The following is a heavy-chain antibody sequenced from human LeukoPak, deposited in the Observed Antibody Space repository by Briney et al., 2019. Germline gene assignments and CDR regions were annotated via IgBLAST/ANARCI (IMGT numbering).Heavy chain of an antibody. D-gene: IGHD3-10*01. Sequence: ASVKVSCKASGYTFTSYYMHWVRQAPGQGLEWMGIINPSGGSTSYAQKFQGRVTMTRDTSTSTVYMELSSLRAEDTAVYYCAKERLYGSGSPLIDPFDYWGQGTLVTVSS. CDR3: AKERLYGSGSPLIDPFDY. CDR1: GYTFTSYY. CDR2: INPSGGST. V-gene: IGHV1-46*01. J-gene: IGHJ4*02.